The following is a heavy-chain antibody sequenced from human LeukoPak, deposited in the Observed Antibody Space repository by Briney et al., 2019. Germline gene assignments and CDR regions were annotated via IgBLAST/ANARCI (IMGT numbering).Heavy chain of an antibody. V-gene: IGHV4-38-2*02. J-gene: IGHJ4*02. CDR1: GYSISSGYY. CDR2: IYHSGST. Sequence: SETLSLTCTVSGYSISSGYYWGWIRQPSGKGLEWIGSIYHSGSTYYNSSLKSRVTISVDTSKNQFSLKLSSVTAADTAVYYCARPLGLGVDYWGQGTLVTVSS. D-gene: IGHD1-26*01. CDR3: ARPLGLGVDY.